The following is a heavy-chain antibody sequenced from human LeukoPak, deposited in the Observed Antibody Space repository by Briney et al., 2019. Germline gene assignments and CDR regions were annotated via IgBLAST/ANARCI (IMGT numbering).Heavy chain of an antibody. V-gene: IGHV4-39*07. CDR1: GGSISSSSYY. D-gene: IGHD6-13*01. Sequence: PSETLSLTCTVSGGSISSSSYYWGWIRRPPGKGLEWIGEINHSGSTNYNPSLKSRVTISVDTSKNQFSLKLSSVTAADTAVYYCASRAIAAPRKPFDYWGQGTLVTVSS. CDR2: INHSGST. CDR3: ASRAIAAPRKPFDY. J-gene: IGHJ4*02.